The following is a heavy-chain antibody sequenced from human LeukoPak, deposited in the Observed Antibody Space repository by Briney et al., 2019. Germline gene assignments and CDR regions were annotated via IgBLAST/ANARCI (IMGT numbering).Heavy chain of an antibody. Sequence: GESLKISCKGSGYSFTSYWISWVRPMPGKGLEWMGRIDPSDSYTNDSPSFQGHVTISADKSISTAYLQWSSLKASDTAMYYCASGYDDSYGMDVWGKGTTVTVSS. J-gene: IGHJ6*04. D-gene: IGHD5-12*01. V-gene: IGHV5-10-1*01. CDR2: IDPSDSYT. CDR1: GYSFTSYW. CDR3: ASGYDDSYGMDV.